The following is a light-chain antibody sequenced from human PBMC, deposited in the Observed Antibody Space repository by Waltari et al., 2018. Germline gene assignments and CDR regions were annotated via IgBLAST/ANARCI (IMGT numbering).Light chain of an antibody. CDR2: KVS. CDR1: QSLVHSDGNTY. V-gene: IGKV2-30*02. Sequence: DVVMTQSPLSLPVTLGQPASISCRSSQSLVHSDGNTYFHWFQQRPGQSPRRLMYKVSNRGSGVPDRFSGSGSGTDFTLKISRVEAEDVGIYYCLQHTHWPHTFGGGTKVEIK. CDR3: LQHTHWPHT. J-gene: IGKJ4*01.